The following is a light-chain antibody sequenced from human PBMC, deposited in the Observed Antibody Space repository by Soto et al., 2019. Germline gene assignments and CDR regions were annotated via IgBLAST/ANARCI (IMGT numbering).Light chain of an antibody. J-gene: IGKJ5*01. Sequence: DIQMTQSPSFLSASVGDRVTITCRASQGISSYLTWYQQKPGKAPKLLIYAASTLQSGVQSRFSGSGSGTEFTLTLRSLQPEDFATYYCKKLDSYPITFGQGKRLEIK. CDR3: KKLDSYPIT. V-gene: IGKV1-9*01. CDR2: AAS. CDR1: QGISSY.